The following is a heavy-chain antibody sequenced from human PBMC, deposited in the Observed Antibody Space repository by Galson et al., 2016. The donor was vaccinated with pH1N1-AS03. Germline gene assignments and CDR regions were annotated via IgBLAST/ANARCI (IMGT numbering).Heavy chain of an antibody. CDR3: AKDRSSSTSGDSSHGMAV. Sequence: SVKVSCKASGYSFTDYFIHWVRQAPGQGLEWMGWNNPKTGATNYGQKFQGRFTMTRDTSIGTAYMEVSRLKSADTAIYYCAKDRSSSTSGDSSHGMAVWGQGTTVTVS. J-gene: IGHJ6*02. CDR1: GYSFTDYF. V-gene: IGHV1-2*02. CDR2: NNPKTGAT. D-gene: IGHD2-21*02.